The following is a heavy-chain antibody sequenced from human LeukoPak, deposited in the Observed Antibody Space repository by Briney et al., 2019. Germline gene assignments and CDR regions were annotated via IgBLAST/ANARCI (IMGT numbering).Heavy chain of an antibody. V-gene: IGHV1-2*02. J-gene: IGHJ6*03. CDR3: ARGVATTNLPQYYYYMDV. CDR2: INPHSGGT. Sequence: GASVKVSCKASGYTFTGYYMHWVRQAPGQGLEWMGRINPHSGGTNYAQKFQGRVTMTRDTSISTAYMELSRLRSDDPAVYYCARGVATTNLPQYYYYMDVWGKGTTVTVSS. D-gene: IGHD5-12*01. CDR1: GYTFTGYY.